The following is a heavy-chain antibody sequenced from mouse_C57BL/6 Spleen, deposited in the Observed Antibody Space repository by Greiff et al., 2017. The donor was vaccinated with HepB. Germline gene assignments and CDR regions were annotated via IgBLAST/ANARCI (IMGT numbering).Heavy chain of an antibody. Sequence: QVQLKQPGAELVMPGASVKLSCKASGYTFTSYWMHWVKQRPGQGLEWIGEIDPSDSYTNYNQKFKGKSTLTVDKSSSTAYMQLSSLTSEDSAVYYCARRGYSNYEGYAMDYWGQGTSVTVSS. J-gene: IGHJ4*01. CDR3: ARRGYSNYEGYAMDY. V-gene: IGHV1-69*01. CDR2: IDPSDSYT. D-gene: IGHD2-5*01. CDR1: GYTFTSYW.